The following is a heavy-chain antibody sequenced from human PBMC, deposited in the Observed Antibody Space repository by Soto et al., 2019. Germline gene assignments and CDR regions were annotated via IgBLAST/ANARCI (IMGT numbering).Heavy chain of an antibody. CDR3: ARPTYYYDSSGYSNPFDY. CDR2: MYPGDSDT. V-gene: IGHV5-51*01. J-gene: IGHJ4*02. Sequence: GESLKISCKGSGYSFSSYWIGWVRLMPGKGLEYMGIMYPGDSDTRYSPSFQGQVTISADKSISTAYLQWSSLKASDTAMYYCARPTYYYDSSGYSNPFDYWGQGTLVTVSS. D-gene: IGHD3-22*01. CDR1: GYSFSSYW.